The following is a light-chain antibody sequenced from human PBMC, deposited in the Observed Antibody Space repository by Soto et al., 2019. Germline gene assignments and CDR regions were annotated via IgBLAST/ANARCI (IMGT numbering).Light chain of an antibody. Sequence: QSVLTQPPSVSAAPGQKVTISCSGSSSNIGSNTVNWYQQLPGTAPKLLIYSNNQRPSGVPDRFSGSKSGTSASLAISGLQSEDEADYYCAAWDDSLNGVVFGGGTKLTV. J-gene: IGLJ2*01. CDR3: AAWDDSLNGVV. CDR1: SSNIGSNT. CDR2: SNN. V-gene: IGLV1-44*01.